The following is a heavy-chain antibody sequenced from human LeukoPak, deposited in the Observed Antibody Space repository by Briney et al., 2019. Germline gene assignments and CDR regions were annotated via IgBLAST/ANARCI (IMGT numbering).Heavy chain of an antibody. CDR1: GDSIGRSSYY. D-gene: IGHD1-26*01. J-gene: IGHJ5*01. Sequence: SETLSLTCNVSGDSIGRSSYYWGWIRQTPEKGLEWIGSIFYSGSTYYTPSLKSRAIMSLDTSKNQFSLRLTSVTAADTAVYYCARQVAIVEPTDPNWFDSWGQGTLVTVSS. CDR3: ARQVAIVEPTDPNWFDS. V-gene: IGHV4-39*07. CDR2: IFYSGST.